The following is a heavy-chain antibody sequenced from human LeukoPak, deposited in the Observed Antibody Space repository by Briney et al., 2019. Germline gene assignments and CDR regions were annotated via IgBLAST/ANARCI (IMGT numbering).Heavy chain of an antibody. CDR1: GFTFSSYS. CDR3: ARDHFGVRYFDWKNAGGWFDP. J-gene: IGHJ5*02. Sequence: GGSLRLSCAASGFTFSSYSMNWVRQAPGKGLEWVSFISSSSSYIYYADSVKGRFTISRDNAKNSLYLQMNSLRAEDTAVYYCARDHFGVRYFDWKNAGGWFDPWGQGTLVTVSS. V-gene: IGHV3-21*01. D-gene: IGHD3-9*01. CDR2: ISSSSSYI.